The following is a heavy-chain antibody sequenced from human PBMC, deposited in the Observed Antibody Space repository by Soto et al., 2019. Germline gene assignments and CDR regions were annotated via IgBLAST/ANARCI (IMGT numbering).Heavy chain of an antibody. CDR3: ATAISSPFSNFDS. D-gene: IGHD2-2*01. V-gene: IGHV3-7*01. J-gene: IGHJ4*02. Sequence: EVQLVQSGGDLVQPGGSLRLSCVASGFTFSTYWMTWVRQAPGMGLEWVAGIKEDASEEVYVDSMKGRFSISRDNAKNSLYLQLNSLRAEDTAVYYCATAISSPFSNFDSWGQGSLVTVSS. CDR2: IKEDASEE. CDR1: GFTFSTYW.